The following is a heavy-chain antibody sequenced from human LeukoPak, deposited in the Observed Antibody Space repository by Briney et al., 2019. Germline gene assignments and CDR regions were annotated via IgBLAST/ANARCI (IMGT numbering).Heavy chain of an antibody. Sequence: ASVKVSCKASGYTFTRYYMHGVRQAPGQGLEWMGIINPSGGSTTYAHKFQGRVTMTRDMSTSTIYMELSSLRSEATAVYYCAREDIVVVPAVKAAFDYWGQGTLVTVSS. CDR2: INPSGGST. J-gene: IGHJ4*02. D-gene: IGHD2-2*01. CDR3: AREDIVVVPAVKAAFDY. V-gene: IGHV1-46*01. CDR1: GYTFTRYY.